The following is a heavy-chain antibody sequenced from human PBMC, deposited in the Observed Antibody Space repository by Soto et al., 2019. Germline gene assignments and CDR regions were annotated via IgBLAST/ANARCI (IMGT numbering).Heavy chain of an antibody. CDR1: GFMFSSYR. V-gene: IGHV3-21*06. CDR2: INSGGTYR. J-gene: IGHJ4*02. D-gene: IGHD3-10*01. Sequence: EVQLVESGGGLVKRGGSLTLCCAASGFMFSSYRMNWVRQAPGKGLEWVSSINSGGTYRYYADSVQGRFTISRNNARNSFYLQMNSLAVEDTAVYYCARDLTTYGSPHFDYWGQGTLVTVFS. CDR3: ARDLTTYGSPHFDY.